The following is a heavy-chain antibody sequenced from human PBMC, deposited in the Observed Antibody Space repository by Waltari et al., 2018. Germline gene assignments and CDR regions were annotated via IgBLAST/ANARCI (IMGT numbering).Heavy chain of an antibody. J-gene: IGHJ6*02. Sequence: QVQLQESGPGLVKPSETLSLTCTVSGGPISSYYWRWIRQPAGKGLEWSGRIYTSGSTNYNPALKSRVTMSVDTAKNHFSLKLSSVTAADTAVYYCARDRYSYGLDYYYGMDVWGQGTTVTVSS. CDR2: IYTSGST. CDR1: GGPISSYY. CDR3: ARDRYSYGLDYYYGMDV. V-gene: IGHV4-4*07. D-gene: IGHD5-18*01.